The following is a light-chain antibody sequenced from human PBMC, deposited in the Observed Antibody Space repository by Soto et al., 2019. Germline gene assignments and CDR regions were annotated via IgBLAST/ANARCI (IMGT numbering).Light chain of an antibody. V-gene: IGLV2-14*01. CDR3: TSYTSSGIYV. CDR2: EVS. Sequence: QSVLTQPASVSGSPGQSITISCSGTSSDVGGYNYVSWYQQHPGKAPKLMIYEVSNRPSGVSNRFSGSKSGNTASLTISGLQDEDEADYYCTSYTSSGIYVFGTGTKVTVL. CDR1: SSDVGGYNY. J-gene: IGLJ1*01.